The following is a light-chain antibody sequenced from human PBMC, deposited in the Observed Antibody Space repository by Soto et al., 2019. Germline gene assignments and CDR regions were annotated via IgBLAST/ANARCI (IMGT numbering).Light chain of an antibody. Sequence: SVLTQPRSVSGSPGQSVTISCTGTSSDVSAYDYVSWYQHRPGKPPKLMIYGLNKRPSGVPDRFSGSKSGNTASLTISGLQAEDEAAYYCCSYAGTYPFVVFGGGTKVTVL. J-gene: IGLJ2*01. CDR1: SSDVSAYDY. CDR3: CSYAGTYPFVV. CDR2: GLN. V-gene: IGLV2-11*01.